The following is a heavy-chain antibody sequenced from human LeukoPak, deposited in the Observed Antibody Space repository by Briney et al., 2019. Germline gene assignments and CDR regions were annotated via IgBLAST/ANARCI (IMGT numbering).Heavy chain of an antibody. V-gene: IGHV1-2*02. D-gene: IGHD6-13*01. CDR2: INPNSGGT. Sequence: ASVRVSCKASGYTFTGYYMHWVRQAPGQGLEWMGWINPNSGGTNYAQKFQGRVTMTRDTSISTAYMELSRLRSDDTVVYYCARENLIIAAPGTVPYYFDYWGQGTLVTVSS. CDR1: GYTFTGYY. J-gene: IGHJ4*02. CDR3: ARENLIIAAPGTVPYYFDY.